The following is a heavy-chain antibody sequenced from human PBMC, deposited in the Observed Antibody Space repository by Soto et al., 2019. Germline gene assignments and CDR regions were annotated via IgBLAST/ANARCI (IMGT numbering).Heavy chain of an antibody. CDR3: ARRAGYSSSWTNFYYYGMDV. V-gene: IGHV3-30-3*01. CDR2: ISYDGSNK. Sequence: PGGSLRLSCAASGFTFSSYAMHWVRQAPGKGLEWVAVISYDGSNKYYADSVKGRFTISRDNSKNTLYLQMNSLRAEDTAVYYCARRAGYSSSWTNFYYYGMDVWGQGTTVTVSS. J-gene: IGHJ6*02. CDR1: GFTFSSYA. D-gene: IGHD6-13*01.